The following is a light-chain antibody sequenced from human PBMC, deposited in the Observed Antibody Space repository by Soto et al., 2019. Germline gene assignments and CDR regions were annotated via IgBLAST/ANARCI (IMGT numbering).Light chain of an antibody. CDR2: AAS. CDR1: QTINTY. CDR3: QQSYSTPFT. Sequence: DIQMTQYPSSLSASVGDRVTITCRASQTINTYLNWYQQKPGKAPELLIYAASSLQNGVPPRFSGSGSGTDFTLSISSLQPEDFATYYCQQSYSTPFTFGPGTKVNIK. J-gene: IGKJ3*01. V-gene: IGKV1-39*01.